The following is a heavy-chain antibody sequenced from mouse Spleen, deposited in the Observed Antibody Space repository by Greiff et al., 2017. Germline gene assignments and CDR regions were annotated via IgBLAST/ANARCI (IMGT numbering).Heavy chain of an antibody. CDR2: ISYDGSN. J-gene: IGHJ2*01. Sequence: EVQVVESGPGLVKPSQSLSLTCSVTGYSIPSGYYWNWIRQFPGNKLEWMGYISYDGSNNYNPSLKNRISITRDTSKNQFFLKLNSVTTEDTATYYCAREGDYWGQGTTLTVSS. V-gene: IGHV3-6*02. CDR1: GYSIPSGYY. CDR3: AREGDY.